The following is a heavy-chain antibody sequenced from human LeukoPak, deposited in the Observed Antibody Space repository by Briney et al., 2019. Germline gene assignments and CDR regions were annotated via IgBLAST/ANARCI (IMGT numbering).Heavy chain of an antibody. CDR1: GYTFTSYG. V-gene: IGHV1-18*01. CDR3: ATGDLEDYDILTGYYLGNFPLDY. Sequence: ASVKVSCKASGYTFTSYGISWVRQAPGQGLEWMGWISAYNGNTIYAQKFQGRVTMTEDTSTDTAYMELSSLRSGDTAVYYCATGDLEDYDILTGYYLGNFPLDYWGQGTLVTVSS. CDR2: ISAYNGNT. J-gene: IGHJ4*02. D-gene: IGHD3-9*01.